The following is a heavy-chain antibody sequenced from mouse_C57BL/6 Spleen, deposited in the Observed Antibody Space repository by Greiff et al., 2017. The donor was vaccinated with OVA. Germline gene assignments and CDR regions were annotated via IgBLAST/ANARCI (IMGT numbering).Heavy chain of an antibody. D-gene: IGHD2-1*01. CDR3: ARDEGGNPFDY. V-gene: IGHV5-16*01. Sequence: EVKLMESEGGLVQPGSSMKLSCTASGFTFSDYYMAWVRQVPEKGLEWVANINYDGSSTYYLDSLKSRFIISRDNAKNILYLQMSSLKSEDTATYYCARDEGGNPFDYWGQGTTLTVSS. J-gene: IGHJ2*01. CDR2: INYDGSST. CDR1: GFTFSDYY.